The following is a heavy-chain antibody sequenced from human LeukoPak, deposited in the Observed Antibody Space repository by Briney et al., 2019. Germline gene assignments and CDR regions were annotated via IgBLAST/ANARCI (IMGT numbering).Heavy chain of an antibody. D-gene: IGHD3-9*01. CDR3: ARAYYDILTGYSLSDY. V-gene: IGHV5-10-1*01. J-gene: IGHJ4*02. CDR1: GYSFTSYW. Sequence: GESLRISCKGPGYSFTSYWFSWVRQMPGKGLGWMRRIDPSDSYTNYSPSFQGHVTISADKSISTAYLQWSSLKASDTAMYYCARAYYDILTGYSLSDYWGQGTLVTVSS. CDR2: IDPSDSYT.